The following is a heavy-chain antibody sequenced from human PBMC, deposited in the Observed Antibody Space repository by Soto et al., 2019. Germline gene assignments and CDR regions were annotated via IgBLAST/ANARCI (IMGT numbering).Heavy chain of an antibody. J-gene: IGHJ6*02. CDR1: GGTFSSYT. CDR2: IIPVFGTP. CDR3: AIGPRTGRGGMDV. V-gene: IGHV1-69*01. Sequence: QVQLVQSGAEVKKPGSSVKVSCQASGGTFSSYTISWVRQAPGHGLELMGGIIPVFGTPTYAPKFQGRVTITADESTTTAYMELTGLTSEVTAVYYCAIGPRTGRGGMDVWGQGTTVTVSS.